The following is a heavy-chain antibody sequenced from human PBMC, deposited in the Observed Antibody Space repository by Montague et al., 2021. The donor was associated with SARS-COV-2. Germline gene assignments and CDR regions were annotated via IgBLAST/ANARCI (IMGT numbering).Heavy chain of an antibody. CDR2: IYYSGST. CDR1: GGSISSYY. J-gene: IGHJ3*02. CDR3: ARRGAYSSGWYSGAFDI. V-gene: IGHV4-59*08. D-gene: IGHD6-19*01. Sequence: SETLSLTCTVSGGSISSYYWSWIRQPPGKGLEWIGYIYYSGSTNYNPSLKSRVTISVDTSKNQFSLRLSSVTAADTAVYCCARRGAYSSGWYSGAFDIWGRGTMVTVSS.